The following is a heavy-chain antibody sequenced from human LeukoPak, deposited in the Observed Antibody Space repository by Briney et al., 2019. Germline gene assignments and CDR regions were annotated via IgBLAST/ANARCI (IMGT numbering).Heavy chain of an antibody. CDR2: IIPILGIA. V-gene: IGHV1-69*04. D-gene: IGHD1-26*01. J-gene: IGHJ4*02. Sequence: GASVKVSCKASGYTFTGYYMHWVRQAPGQGFEWMGRIIPILGIANYAQKFQGRVTITADKSTSTAYMELSSLRSEDTAVYYCARDRGEKFIVGATSLDYWGQGTLVTVSS. CDR1: GYTFTGYY. CDR3: ARDRGEKFIVGATSLDY.